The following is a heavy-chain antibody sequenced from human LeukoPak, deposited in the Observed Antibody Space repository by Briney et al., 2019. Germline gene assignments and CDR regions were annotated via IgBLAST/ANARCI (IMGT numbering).Heavy chain of an antibody. CDR2: IIPLLGIT. CDR3: ARDGQAESNGFYDY. J-gene: IGHJ4*02. V-gene: IGHV1-69*04. CDR1: GGTFSTYG. Sequence: SVKVSCKASGGTFSTYGINWVRQAPGQGLEWMGKIIPLLGITKYAQRFQGRVTITADKSTSIADMELSSLRSEDTAVYYCARDGQAESNGFYDYWGQGTLVTVSS. D-gene: IGHD3-22*01.